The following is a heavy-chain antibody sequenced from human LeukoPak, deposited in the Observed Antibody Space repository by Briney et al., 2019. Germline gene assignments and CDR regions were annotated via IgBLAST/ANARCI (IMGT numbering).Heavy chain of an antibody. J-gene: IGHJ4*02. CDR3: ARLGAGATLFEF. CDR2: IYHSGST. CDR1: SYSISSGYY. V-gene: IGHV4-38-2*01. Sequence: SETLSLTCAVSSYSISSGYYWGWIRQPPGKGLEWIGNIYHSGSTSYNPSLRSRVTISVDTSRNQFSLKLSSVTAADTAVYFCARLGAGATLFEFWGQGTLVTVSS. D-gene: IGHD1-26*01.